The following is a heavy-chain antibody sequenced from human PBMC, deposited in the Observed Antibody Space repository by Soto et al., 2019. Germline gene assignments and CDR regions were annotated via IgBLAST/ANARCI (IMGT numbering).Heavy chain of an antibody. CDR1: GFIFSNYA. D-gene: IGHD1-1*01. J-gene: IGHJ4*02. Sequence: VQLLESGGGLVQPGGSLRLSCAASGFIFSNYAMTWVRQAPGKGLEWVSSMSGSLGTTYYADSVKGRFTISRDNSKNTLFLQMNSLRAEDTAVYYCANYARLERSEPDYWGQGTLVTVSS. CDR3: ANYARLERSEPDY. CDR2: MSGSLGTT. V-gene: IGHV3-23*01.